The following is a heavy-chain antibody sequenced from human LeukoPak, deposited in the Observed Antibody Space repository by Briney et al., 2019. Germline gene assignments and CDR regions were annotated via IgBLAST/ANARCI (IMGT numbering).Heavy chain of an antibody. Sequence: GESLRLSCSASGFSFSDYAMSWVRQAPGKGLEWVSSISGSGGATYYADSVKGRSTISRDNAKNTLFLQVNSLRADDTSIYYCVKGGQRYDFWRFGYWGRGTLVAVSS. CDR3: VKGGQRYDFWRFGY. J-gene: IGHJ4*02. CDR2: ISGSGGAT. V-gene: IGHV3-23*01. CDR1: GFSFSDYA. D-gene: IGHD3-3*01.